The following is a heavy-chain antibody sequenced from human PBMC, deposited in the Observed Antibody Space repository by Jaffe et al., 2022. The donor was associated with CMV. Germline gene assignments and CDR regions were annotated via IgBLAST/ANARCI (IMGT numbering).Heavy chain of an antibody. D-gene: IGHD1-26*01. CDR1: GFTFSGSA. CDR3: TRSSKWELLGVAAFDI. CDR2: IRSKANSYAT. V-gene: IGHV3-73*02. J-gene: IGHJ3*02. Sequence: EVQLVESGGGLVQPGGSLKLSCAASGFTFSGSAMHWVRQASGKGLEWVGRIRSKANSYATAYAASVKGRFTISRDDSKNTAYLQMNSLKTEDTAVYYCTRSSKWELLGVAAFDIWGQGTMVTVSS.